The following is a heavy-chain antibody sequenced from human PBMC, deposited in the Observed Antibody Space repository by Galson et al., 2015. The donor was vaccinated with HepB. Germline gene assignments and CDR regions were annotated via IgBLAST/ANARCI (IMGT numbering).Heavy chain of an antibody. V-gene: IGHV3-30*04. Sequence: SLRLSCAASGFTFSSYAMHWVRQAPGKGLEWVAVISYDGSNKYYADSVKGRFTISRDNSKNTLYLQMNSLRAEDTAVYYCAKGLAFDYWGQGTLVTVSS. CDR3: AKGLAFDY. CDR1: GFTFSSYA. J-gene: IGHJ4*02. CDR2: ISYDGSNK.